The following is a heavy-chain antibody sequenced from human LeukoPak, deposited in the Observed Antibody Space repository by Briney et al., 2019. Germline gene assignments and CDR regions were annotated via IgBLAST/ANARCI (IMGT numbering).Heavy chain of an antibody. J-gene: IGHJ4*02. V-gene: IGHV3-23*01. CDR3: AKDVYDFWSGPLSGTFDY. CDR1: GFTFSSYA. D-gene: IGHD3-3*01. Sequence: GGSLRLSCAASGFTFSSYAMSWVRQAPWKGLEWVSAISGSGGSTYYADSVKGRFTISRDNSKNTLYLQMNSLRAEDTAVYYCAKDVYDFWSGPLSGTFDYWGQGTLVTVSS. CDR2: ISGSGGST.